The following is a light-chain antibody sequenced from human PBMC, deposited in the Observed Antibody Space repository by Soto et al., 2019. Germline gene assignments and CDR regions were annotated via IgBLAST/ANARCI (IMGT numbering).Light chain of an antibody. J-gene: IGKJ1*01. CDR2: GSA. V-gene: IGKV3-15*01. Sequence: EIVMTQSRATLSVSPGESVTLSCRASQSVFSSLAWFQQRPGQAPRLLIYGSATRATGIPARFSGSGSGTEFTLTISSLQSEDSAVYYCQQYHNWPAFGQGTKVDI. CDR1: QSVFSS. CDR3: QQYHNWPA.